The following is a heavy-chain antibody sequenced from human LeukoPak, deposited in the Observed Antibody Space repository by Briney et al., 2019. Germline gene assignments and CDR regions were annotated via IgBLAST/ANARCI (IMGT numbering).Heavy chain of an antibody. Sequence: ASVKVSCKASGYTFNKYGISWVRQAPGQGLEWMGWISCYNGDTRYAQKFQGRVTMTKDTSTSTVHMELRSLRSDDTAVYYCARDPSNTSGYYVYHDYWGQGALATVSS. J-gene: IGHJ4*02. D-gene: IGHD6-19*01. CDR1: GYTFNKYG. CDR3: ARDPSNTSGYYVYHDY. CDR2: ISCYNGDT. V-gene: IGHV1-18*01.